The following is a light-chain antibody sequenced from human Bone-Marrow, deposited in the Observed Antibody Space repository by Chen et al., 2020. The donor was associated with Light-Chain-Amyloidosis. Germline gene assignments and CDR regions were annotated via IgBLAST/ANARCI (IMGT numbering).Light chain of an antibody. Sequence: QTALTQPPSASGSPGHSVTISCTGFSFDYVSWYQQHPGKAPQLLIYEFTKRPSGVPARFSGTRSGTTASLTVSGLQAEDEADYHCGSYAGTNNWIFGGGTKLTVL. CDR1: SFDY. V-gene: IGLV2-8*01. CDR3: GSYAGTNNWI. CDR2: EFT. J-gene: IGLJ2*01.